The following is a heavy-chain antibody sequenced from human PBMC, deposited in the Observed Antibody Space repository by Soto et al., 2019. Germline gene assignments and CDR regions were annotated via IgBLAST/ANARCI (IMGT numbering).Heavy chain of an antibody. V-gene: IGHV3-30-3*01. CDR1: GFIFTAYD. J-gene: IGHJ4*02. D-gene: IGHD6-19*01. CDR2: VSYDGTKK. Sequence: QVQLVESGGGVVQPGRSLRLSCAASGFIFTAYDMHWVRQAPAKGLEWVALVSYDGTKKYYADSVKGRFSISRDNSDNTVYLQMNGLRAEDTALYYCVRDSSSSSCLDNWGQGTLVTVSS. CDR3: VRDSSSSSCLDN.